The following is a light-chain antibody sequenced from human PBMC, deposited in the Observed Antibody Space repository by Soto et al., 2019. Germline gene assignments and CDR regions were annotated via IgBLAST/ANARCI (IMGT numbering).Light chain of an antibody. CDR3: AAWDDSRSGYVV. CDR1: SSNIGSNF. V-gene: IGLV1-47*01. J-gene: IGLJ2*01. CDR2: RDH. Sequence: QSVLTQAPSASGTPGQRVTISCSGSSSNIGSNFVYWYQQLPGTAPKVLIYRDHQRPSGVPDRFSGTKSGTSASLAISGLRSEDEAEYYCAAWDDSRSGYVVFGGGTKLTVL.